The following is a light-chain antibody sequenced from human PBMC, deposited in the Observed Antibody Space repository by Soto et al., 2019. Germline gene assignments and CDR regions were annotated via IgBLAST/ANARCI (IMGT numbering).Light chain of an antibody. CDR2: DAS. CDR3: QQRSNWPIT. Sequence: EIVLTQSPATLSLSPGERATLSCRASQSVSSYLAWYQQKPGQAPRLLIYDASNRATGIPARFSGSGSGTDFTLTSSILEPEDFAVYCCQQRSNWPITFGQGTRLEIK. J-gene: IGKJ5*01. CDR1: QSVSSY. V-gene: IGKV3-11*01.